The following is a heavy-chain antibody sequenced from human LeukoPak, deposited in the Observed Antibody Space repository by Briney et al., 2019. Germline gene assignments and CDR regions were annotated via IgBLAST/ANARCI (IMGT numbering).Heavy chain of an antibody. CDR3: VKDADYDFWTYYYMDV. Sequence: PGGSLRLSCAASGFTFSSYSMHWVRQAPGKGLEWVAVISYDGANIKYVDSVKGRFTISRDDSKNALYLQMNSLRAEDTAVYYCVKDADYDFWTYYYMDVWGKGTTVTVYS. V-gene: IGHV3-30*01. J-gene: IGHJ6*03. CDR2: ISYDGANI. D-gene: IGHD3-3*01. CDR1: GFTFSSYS.